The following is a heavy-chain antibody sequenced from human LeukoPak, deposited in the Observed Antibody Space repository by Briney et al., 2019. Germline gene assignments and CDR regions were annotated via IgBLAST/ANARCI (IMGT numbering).Heavy chain of an antibody. CDR3: ARRAIAAAVNYYYMDV. CDR2: IYYSGST. V-gene: IGHV4-39*07. CDR1: GGSISSSSYY. J-gene: IGHJ6*03. D-gene: IGHD6-13*01. Sequence: PSETLSLTCTVSGGSISSSSYYWGWIRQPPGKGLEWIGSIYYSGSTYYNPSLKSRVTISVDTSKNQFSLKLSSVTAADTAVYYCARRAIAAAVNYYYMDVWGKGTTVTVSS.